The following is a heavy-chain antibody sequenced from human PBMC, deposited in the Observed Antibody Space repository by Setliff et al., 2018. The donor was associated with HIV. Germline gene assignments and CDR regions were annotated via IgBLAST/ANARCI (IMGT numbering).Heavy chain of an antibody. J-gene: IGHJ6*02. Sequence: SVKVSCKASGGTSNNYAINWVRQAPGQGLEWMGGIIPMFGTPNYAQKFQGRVTITADESTGTAYMELSSLRSEDAAVYYCARGNTAMVYPYYYGMDVWGQGTTVTVSS. V-gene: IGHV1-69*13. CDR3: ARGNTAMVYPYYYGMDV. CDR1: GGTSNNYA. CDR2: IIPMFGTP. D-gene: IGHD5-18*01.